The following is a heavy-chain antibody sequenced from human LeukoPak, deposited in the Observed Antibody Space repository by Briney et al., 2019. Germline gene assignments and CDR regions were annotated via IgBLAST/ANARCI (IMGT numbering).Heavy chain of an antibody. D-gene: IGHD3-9*01. CDR1: GGSISSSSYY. J-gene: IGHJ4*02. V-gene: IGHV4-39*07. Sequence: SETLSLTCTVSGGSISSSSYYWGWIRQPPGRGLEWIGSIYYSGSTYYNPSLKSRVTISVDTSKNQFSLKLSSVTAADTAVYYCARDIRERYFDWYYFDYWGQGTLVTVSS. CDR2: IYYSGST. CDR3: ARDIRERYFDWYYFDY.